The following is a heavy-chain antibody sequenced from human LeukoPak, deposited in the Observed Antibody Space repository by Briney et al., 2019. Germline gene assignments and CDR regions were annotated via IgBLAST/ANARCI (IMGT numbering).Heavy chain of an antibody. V-gene: IGHV3-7*05. CDR3: ARGYYYDTSGYGTR. CDR2: IKQDGSEK. D-gene: IGHD3-22*01. Sequence: GGPLRLSCAASGFTFSSYSMNWVRQAPGKGLEWVANIKQDGSEKYYVDSVKGRFTISRDNAKNSLSLQMNSLRAEDTAVYYCARGYYYDTSGYGTRWGQGTLVTVSS. CDR1: GFTFSSYS. J-gene: IGHJ4*02.